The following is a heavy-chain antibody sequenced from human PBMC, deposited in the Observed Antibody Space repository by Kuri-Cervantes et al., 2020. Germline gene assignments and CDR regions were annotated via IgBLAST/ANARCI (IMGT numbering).Heavy chain of an antibody. D-gene: IGHD6-19*01. Sequence: GESLKISCAASGFTFSNAWMSWVRQAPGKGLEWVGRIKSKTDGGTTDYAAPVKGRFTISRDDSKNTLYLQMNSLKTEDTAVYYCTREYSSGWPPDYWGQGTLVTVSS. CDR2: IKSKTDGGTT. CDR3: TREYSSGWPPDY. J-gene: IGHJ4*02. V-gene: IGHV3-15*01. CDR1: GFTFSNAW.